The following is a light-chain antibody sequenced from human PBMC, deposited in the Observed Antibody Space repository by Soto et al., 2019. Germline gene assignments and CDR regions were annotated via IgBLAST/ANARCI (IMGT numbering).Light chain of an antibody. V-gene: IGLV1-44*01. CDR2: TNN. Sequence: QPVLTQPPSASGTPGQRVTISCSGSSSNLGGNTVNWYQQLPGTAPKLLMYTNNQRPSGVPDRFSGSKSGTSASLAISGLQSEDEADYYCAARDDSLNAVVFGGGTQLTVL. CDR3: AARDDSLNAVV. CDR1: SSNLGGNT. J-gene: IGLJ2*01.